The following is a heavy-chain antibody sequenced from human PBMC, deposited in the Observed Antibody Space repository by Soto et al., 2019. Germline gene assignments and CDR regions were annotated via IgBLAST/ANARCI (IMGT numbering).Heavy chain of an antibody. V-gene: IGHV3-23*01. CDR1: GFTFRSYA. CDR3: AKAATYCSSTCCLRPANPDV. D-gene: IGHD2-2*01. Sequence: GGSLRLSXAASGFTFRSYAMTWVRQAPGKGLEWVSAISDSGDSTYYADSVKGRFTISRDNSKNTLYLQMNSLRAEDTAIYYCAKAATYCSSTCCLRPANPDVWGQGTTVTVSS. J-gene: IGHJ6*02. CDR2: ISDSGDST.